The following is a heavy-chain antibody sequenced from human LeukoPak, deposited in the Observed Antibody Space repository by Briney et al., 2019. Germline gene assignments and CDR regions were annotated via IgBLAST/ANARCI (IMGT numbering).Heavy chain of an antibody. Sequence: GGSLRLSCAASGFTFDDYAMHWVRQAPGKGLEGVSGISWNSGSIGYADSVKGRFTISRDNAKNSLYLQMNSLRAEDTALYYCAKEAEVGWGMDVWGQGTTVTVSS. CDR1: GFTFDDYA. CDR2: ISWNSGSI. V-gene: IGHV3-9*01. CDR3: AKEAEVGWGMDV. D-gene: IGHD1-14*01. J-gene: IGHJ6*02.